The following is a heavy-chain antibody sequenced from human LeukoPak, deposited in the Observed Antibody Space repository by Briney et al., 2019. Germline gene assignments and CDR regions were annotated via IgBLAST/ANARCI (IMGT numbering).Heavy chain of an antibody. V-gene: IGHV3-23*01. CDR3: AKGQLYGSGSYPCFDY. Sequence: GGSLRLSCAASGFTFSSYAMSWVRQAPGKGLEWVSAISGSGGSTYYADSVKGRFTISRDNSKNTLYLQMNSLRAEDTAVYYCAKGQLYGSGSYPCFDYWGQGTLVTVSS. CDR1: GFTFSSYA. CDR2: ISGSGGST. J-gene: IGHJ4*02. D-gene: IGHD3-10*01.